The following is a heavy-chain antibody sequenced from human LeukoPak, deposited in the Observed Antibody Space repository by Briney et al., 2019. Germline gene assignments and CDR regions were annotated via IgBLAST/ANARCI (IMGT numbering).Heavy chain of an antibody. V-gene: IGHV4-34*01. CDR3: ARVTYYYDSSGYPNPHYFDY. Sequence: SETLSLTCAVYGGSFSGYYWSWIRQPPGKGLEWIGEINHSGSTNYNPSLKSRVTISVDTSKNQFSLKLSSVTAADTAVYYCARVTYYYDSSGYPNPHYFDYWGQGNPGHRLL. CDR2: INHSGST. J-gene: IGHJ4*02. D-gene: IGHD3-22*01. CDR1: GGSFSGYY.